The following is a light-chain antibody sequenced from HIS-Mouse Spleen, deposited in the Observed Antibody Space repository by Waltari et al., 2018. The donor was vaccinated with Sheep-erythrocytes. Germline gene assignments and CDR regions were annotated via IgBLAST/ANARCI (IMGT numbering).Light chain of an antibody. V-gene: IGKV4-1*01. J-gene: IGKJ4*01. CDR1: QSVLYSSNNKNY. CDR2: WAS. CDR3: QQYYSTPLT. Sequence: DIVMTQSPDSLAVSLGERATINCKSSQSVLYSSNNKNYLAWYQQKPGQPPKLLIYWASSLESGVPARFSGSGSGTDFTLTISSLQAEDAAVYYCQQYYSTPLTFGGGTKVEIK.